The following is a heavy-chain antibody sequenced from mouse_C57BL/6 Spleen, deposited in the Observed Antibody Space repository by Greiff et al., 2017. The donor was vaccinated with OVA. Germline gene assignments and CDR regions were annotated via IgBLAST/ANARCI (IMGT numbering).Heavy chain of an antibody. CDR2: IYPGSGNT. V-gene: IGHV1-66*01. Sequence: VQRVESGPELVKPGASVKISCKASGYSFTSYYIHWVKQRPGQGLEWIGWIYPGSGNTKYNEKFKGKATLTADTSSSTAYMQLSSLTSEDSAVYYCAREEDGYSFDYWGQGTTLTVSS. D-gene: IGHD2-3*01. CDR1: GYSFTSYY. CDR3: AREEDGYSFDY. J-gene: IGHJ2*01.